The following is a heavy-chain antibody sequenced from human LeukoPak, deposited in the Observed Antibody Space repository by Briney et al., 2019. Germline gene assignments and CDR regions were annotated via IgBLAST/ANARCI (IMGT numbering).Heavy chain of an antibody. CDR1: GFTFSSYA. Sequence: LPGGSLRLSCAAPGFTFSSYAMHWVRQAPGKGLEWVAVISYDGSNKYYADSVKGRFTISRDNSKNTLYLQMNSLRAEDTAVYYCARVEEVVAATPFDYWGQGTLVTVSS. CDR3: ARVEEVVAATPFDY. V-gene: IGHV3-30*04. CDR2: ISYDGSNK. D-gene: IGHD2-15*01. J-gene: IGHJ4*02.